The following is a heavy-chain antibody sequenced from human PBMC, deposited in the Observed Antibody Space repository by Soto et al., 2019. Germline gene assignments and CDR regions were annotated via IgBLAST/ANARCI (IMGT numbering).Heavy chain of an antibody. J-gene: IGHJ6*02. CDR1: GFSLTTGRMG. D-gene: IGHD2-2*01. CDR3: VRMNADSYQFYYAMDV. CDR2: IFSAAER. Sequence: QVTLKESGPVLVKPTETLTLTCTVSGFSLTTGRMGVSWIRQPPGKALEWLAHIFSAAERSYSTSMQSRLTISKDTSGSQVVLSMTNVDPVDTGTYYCVRMNADSYQFYYAMDVWGHGTTVTVSS. V-gene: IGHV2-26*01.